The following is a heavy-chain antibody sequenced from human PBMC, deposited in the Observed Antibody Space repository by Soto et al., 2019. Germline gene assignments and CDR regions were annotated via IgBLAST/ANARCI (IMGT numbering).Heavy chain of an antibody. V-gene: IGHV4-34*02. CDR3: ARGDYGQYDAYHWFDP. Sequence: QVRLQQWGAGLVRPSETLSLTCAVYGGSFNNYCWSWIRQSPGKGLQWIGDICPGGRTHHKPSLDREVTMEMDWSKNQSYPRLSSGTVADTAVYYCARGDYGQYDAYHWFDPWGQGNLVTVAP. CDR2: ICPGGRT. D-gene: IGHD3-10*01. CDR1: GGSFNNYC. J-gene: IGHJ5*02.